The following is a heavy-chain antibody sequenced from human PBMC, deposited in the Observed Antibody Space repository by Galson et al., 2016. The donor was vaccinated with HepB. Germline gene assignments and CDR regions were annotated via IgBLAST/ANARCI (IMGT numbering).Heavy chain of an antibody. J-gene: IGHJ4*02. CDR3: ATNGPLIRAVELLESLHY. D-gene: IGHD3-3*01. CDR1: GFTLSDYS. CDR2: ISSTSRYI. V-gene: IGHV3-21*06. Sequence: SLRLSCAASGFTLSDYSINWVRQGPGKGLEWVSSISSTSRYIYYADAVKGRVDISRDNAKNSVYLQMSSLRAEDTAVYYCATNGPLIRAVELLESLHYWGQGTLVTVSS.